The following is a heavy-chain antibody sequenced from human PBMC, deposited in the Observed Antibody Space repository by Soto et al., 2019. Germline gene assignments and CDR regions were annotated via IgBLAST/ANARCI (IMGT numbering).Heavy chain of an antibody. Sequence: PWETLSLTCSVSGYSIRSGSYWGWIRQPPGKGPEWIASIYHGGTTFYNPSLKSRVTLSVDTSNNQFSLKLTSVTAADTAVYYCARVHVMVVAGSTFDYWGHGTLVTVSS. CDR1: GYSIRSGSY. CDR2: IYHGGTT. CDR3: ARVHVMVVAGSTFDY. J-gene: IGHJ4*01. V-gene: IGHV4-38-2*02. D-gene: IGHD6-19*01.